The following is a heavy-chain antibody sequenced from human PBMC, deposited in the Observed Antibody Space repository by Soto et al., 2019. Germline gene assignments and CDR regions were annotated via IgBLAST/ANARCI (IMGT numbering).Heavy chain of an antibody. CDR3: ATLKIAAAGYYYYGMDV. CDR2: IIPIFGTA. CDR1: GGTFSSYA. V-gene: IGHV1-69*12. J-gene: IGHJ6*02. D-gene: IGHD6-13*01. Sequence: QVQLVQSGAEVKKPGSSVKVSCKASGGTFSSYAISWVRQAPGQGLEWMGGIIPIFGTANYAQKFQGRVTITAEESTSTAYMELSSLRSEDTAVYYCATLKIAAAGYYYYGMDVWGQGTTVTVSS.